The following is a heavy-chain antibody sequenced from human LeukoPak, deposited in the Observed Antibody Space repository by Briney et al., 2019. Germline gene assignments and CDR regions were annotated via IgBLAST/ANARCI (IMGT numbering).Heavy chain of an antibody. CDR2: IYYSGST. CDR1: GYSISSGYC. CDR3: ARHRTTPNYYYYMDV. D-gene: IGHD2/OR15-2a*01. V-gene: IGHV4-31*03. Sequence: PSGTLSLTCTVSGYSISSGYCWGWIRQHPGKGLEWIGYIYYSGSTYYNPSLKSRVTISVDTSKNQFSLKLSSVTAADTAMYYCARHRTTPNYYYYMDVWGKGTTVTVSS. J-gene: IGHJ6*03.